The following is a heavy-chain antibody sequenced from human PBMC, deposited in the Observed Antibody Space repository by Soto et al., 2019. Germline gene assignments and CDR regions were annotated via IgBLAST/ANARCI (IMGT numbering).Heavy chain of an antibody. CDR3: ARDTWAGGGSLPFDY. D-gene: IGHD2-15*01. CDR2: ISSSGSSI. J-gene: IGHJ4*02. Sequence: EVQLVESGGGLVQPGGSLRLSCAASGFTFSSYEMNWVRQAPGKGLEWVSYISSSGSSIYDADSVKGRFTISRDNAKNSVYLQMNGLSAEDTAVYYCARDTWAGGGSLPFDYWGQGTLVTVSS. V-gene: IGHV3-48*03. CDR1: GFTFSSYE.